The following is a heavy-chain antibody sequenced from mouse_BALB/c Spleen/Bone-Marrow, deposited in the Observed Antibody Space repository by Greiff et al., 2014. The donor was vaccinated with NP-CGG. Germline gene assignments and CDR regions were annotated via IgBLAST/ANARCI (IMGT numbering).Heavy chain of an antibody. V-gene: IGHV2-9*02. CDR1: GFSLTSYG. CDR3: ARVSSTMITTAFAY. D-gene: IGHD2-4*01. Sequence: QVQLQQSGPGLVAPSQSLSITCTVSGFSLTSYGVHWVRQPPGKGLEWLGVIWAGGSTNYNSALMSRLSISKDNSKSQVFLKMNSLQTDDTAMYYCARVSSTMITTAFAYWGQGTLVTVSA. CDR2: IWAGGST. J-gene: IGHJ3*01.